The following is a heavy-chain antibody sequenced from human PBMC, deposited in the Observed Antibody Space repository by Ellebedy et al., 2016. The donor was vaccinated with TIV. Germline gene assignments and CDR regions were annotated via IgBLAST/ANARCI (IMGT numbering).Heavy chain of an antibody. CDR1: GYTFTGYY. V-gene: IGHV1-2*04. CDR2: INPNSGGT. D-gene: IGHD6-19*01. J-gene: IGHJ4*02. Sequence: ASVKVSCXASGYTFTGYYMHWVRQAPGQGLEWMGWINPNSGGTNYAQKFQGWVTMTRDTSISTAYMELSRLRSDDTAVYYCARDGDSSGDPFDYWGQGTLVTVSS. CDR3: ARDGDSSGDPFDY.